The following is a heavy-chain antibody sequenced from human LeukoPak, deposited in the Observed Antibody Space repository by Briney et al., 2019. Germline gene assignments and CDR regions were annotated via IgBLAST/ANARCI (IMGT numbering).Heavy chain of an antibody. CDR2: ISSSSSTI. CDR3: TRERSSSMTDY. V-gene: IGHV3-48*01. CDR1: GFTFSSYS. Sequence: PGGSLRLSCAASGFTFSSYSMNWVRQAPGKGLEWVSYISSSSSTIYYADSVKGRFTISRDNAKNSLYLQMNSLRAEDTAVYYCTRERSSSMTDYWGQGTLVTVSS. D-gene: IGHD6-6*01. J-gene: IGHJ4*02.